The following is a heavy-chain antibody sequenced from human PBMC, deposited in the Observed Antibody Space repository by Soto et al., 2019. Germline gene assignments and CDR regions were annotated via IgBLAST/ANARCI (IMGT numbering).Heavy chain of an antibody. D-gene: IGHD1-26*01. CDR3: TRRGTDRWDSGIGY. CDR2: IRSKVNSYAT. V-gene: IGHV3-73*02. J-gene: IGHJ4*02. Sequence: EVQLVESGGGLGQSGGSLKLSCAASGFTFSGSSMHWVRQASGKGLEWVGRIRSKVNSYATAYAASVEVRFIISRDDSKNTTYLQMNSLKTEDTAVYYCTRRGTDRWDSGIGYWGQGTLVTVSS. CDR1: GFTFSGSS.